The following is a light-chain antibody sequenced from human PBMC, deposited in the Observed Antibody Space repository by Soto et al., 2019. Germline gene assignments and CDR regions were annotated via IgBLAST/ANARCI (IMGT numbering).Light chain of an antibody. Sequence: EIVLTQSPGTLSLSPGEGATLSCRASQSVSSSYIAWYQQRPGQTPSLLIYGASTRATGIPDRFSGSGSGTHFTLTISRLEPGDFAVYYCQQYNNWPPWTFGQGTKVDIK. CDR3: QQYNNWPPWT. V-gene: IGKV3-20*01. J-gene: IGKJ1*01. CDR1: QSVSSSY. CDR2: GAS.